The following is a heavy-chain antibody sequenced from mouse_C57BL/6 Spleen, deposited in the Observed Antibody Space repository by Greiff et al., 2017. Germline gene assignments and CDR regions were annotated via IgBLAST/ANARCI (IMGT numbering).Heavy chain of an antibody. CDR3: ARRGDYAGAMDY. D-gene: IGHD2-4*01. CDR1: GYTFTSYW. CDR2: IHPNSGST. J-gene: IGHJ4*01. V-gene: IGHV1-64*01. Sequence: VQLQQPGAELVKPGASVKLSCKASGYTFTSYWMHWVKQRPGQGLEWIGMIHPNSGSTNYNEKFKSKATLTVDKSSSTAYMQLSSLTSEDSAVYYCARRGDYAGAMDYWGQGTSVTVSS.